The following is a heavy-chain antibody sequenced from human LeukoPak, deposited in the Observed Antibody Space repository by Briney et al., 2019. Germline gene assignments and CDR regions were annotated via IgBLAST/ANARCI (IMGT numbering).Heavy chain of an antibody. CDR1: GGSISSSNW. Sequence: SGTLSLTCAVSGGSISSSNWWSWVRQPPGKGLEWIGEIYHSGSTNYNPSLKSRVTISVDKSKNQFSLKLSSVTAADTAVYYCARVVKYCSGGSCYYYYFYMDVWGIGTTVTISS. J-gene: IGHJ6*03. CDR3: ARVVKYCSGGSCYYYYFYMDV. CDR2: IYHSGST. V-gene: IGHV4-4*02. D-gene: IGHD2-15*01.